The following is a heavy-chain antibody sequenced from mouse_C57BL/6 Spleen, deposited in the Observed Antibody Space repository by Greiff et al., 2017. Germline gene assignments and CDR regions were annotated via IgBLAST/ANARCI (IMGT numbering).Heavy chain of an antibody. Sequence: EVKVVESGGDLVKPGGSLKLSCAASGFTFSSYGMSWVRQTPDKRLEWVATISSGGSYTYYPDSVKGRFTISRDNAKNTLYLQMSSLKSEDTAMYYCASPPAYWGQGTLVTVSA. J-gene: IGHJ3*01. CDR1: GFTFSSYG. CDR2: ISSGGSYT. CDR3: ASPPAY. V-gene: IGHV5-6*01.